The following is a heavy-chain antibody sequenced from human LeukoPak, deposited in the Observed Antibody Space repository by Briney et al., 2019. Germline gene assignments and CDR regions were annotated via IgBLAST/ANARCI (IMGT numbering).Heavy chain of an antibody. CDR1: GGTFSNYA. CDR2: IIPIFGTT. J-gene: IGHJ5*02. D-gene: IGHD3-22*01. V-gene: IGHV1-69*13. Sequence: SVKVSCKASGGTFSNYAISWVRQAPGQGLEWMGGIIPIFGTTNYAQKFQGRVTITADESTSTAYMELSSLRSDDTAVCYCARGLSYYYDSSGYYFNWFDPWGQGTLVTVSS. CDR3: ARGLSYYYDSSGYYFNWFDP.